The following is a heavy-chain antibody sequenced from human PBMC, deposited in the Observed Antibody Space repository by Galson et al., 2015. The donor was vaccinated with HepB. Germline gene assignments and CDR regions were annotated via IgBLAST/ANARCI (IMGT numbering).Heavy chain of an antibody. J-gene: IGHJ4*02. V-gene: IGHV3-23*01. CDR1: GFTFTNYA. CDR3: AKEGLGAYFDY. CDR2: IRHTGGGT. Sequence: SLRLSCAASGFTFTNYAMNWARQAPGKGLEWVSTIRHTGGGTYYADSVKGRFTISRDNSKNTLYLQMNNLRAEDTALYYCAKEGLGAYFDYWGQGTLVTVSS.